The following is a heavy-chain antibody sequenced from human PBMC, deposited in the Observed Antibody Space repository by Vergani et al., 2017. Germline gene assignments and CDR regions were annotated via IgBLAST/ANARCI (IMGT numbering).Heavy chain of an antibody. V-gene: IGHV1-18*01. CDR1: VYTFTSYG. CDR3: ARARRYCSSTSCYRSPFDY. D-gene: IGHD2-2*02. J-gene: IGHJ4*02. CDR2: ISAYNGNT. Sequence: QVQLVQSGAEVKKPGASVKVSCKASVYTFTSYGISWVRQAPGQGLEWMGWISAYNGNTNYAQKLQGRVTMTTDTSTSTAYMELRSLRSDDTAVYYCARARRYCSSTSCYRSPFDYWGQGTLVTVSS.